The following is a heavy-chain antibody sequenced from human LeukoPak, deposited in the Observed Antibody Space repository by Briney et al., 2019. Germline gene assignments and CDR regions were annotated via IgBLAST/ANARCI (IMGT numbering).Heavy chain of an antibody. V-gene: IGHV3-74*01. CDR3: ARDRGEGTPLDP. J-gene: IGHJ5*02. CDR2: IRIDGSDT. Sequence: GGSLRLSCEASGFNVNSYWMRWVRQAPGKGLVWVSLIRIDGSDTDYADSVRGRFTTSRDNAKNALYLQMDSLRVEDTAIYYCARDRGEGTPLDPWGQGTLVTVSS. CDR1: GFNVNSYW. D-gene: IGHD6-25*01.